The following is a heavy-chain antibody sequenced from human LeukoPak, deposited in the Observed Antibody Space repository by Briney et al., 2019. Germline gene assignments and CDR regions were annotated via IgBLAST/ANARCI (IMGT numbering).Heavy chain of an antibody. V-gene: IGHV3-7*01. Sequence: GGSLRLSCAASGFTFSSYWMSWVRQAPGKGLEWVANIKQDGSEKYYVDSVKGRFTISRDNSKNSLYLQMNSLRAEDTAVYYCARGHDTDCAGDCYIFDYWGQGTLVTVSS. D-gene: IGHD2-21*02. J-gene: IGHJ4*02. CDR1: GFTFSSYW. CDR3: ARGHDTDCAGDCYIFDY. CDR2: IKQDGSEK.